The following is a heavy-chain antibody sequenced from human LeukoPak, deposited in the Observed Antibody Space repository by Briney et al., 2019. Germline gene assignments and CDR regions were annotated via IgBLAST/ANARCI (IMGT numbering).Heavy chain of an antibody. V-gene: IGHV4-31*03. CDR1: GGSISSGGYY. Sequence: SQTLSLTCTVSGGSISSGGYYWSWIRQHPGKGLECIGYIYYSGSTYYNPSLKSRVTISVDASKNQFSLKLSSVTAADTAVYYCARVDYSGNSDYFDYWGQGTLVTVPS. D-gene: IGHD4-23*01. CDR2: IYYSGST. J-gene: IGHJ4*02. CDR3: ARVDYSGNSDYFDY.